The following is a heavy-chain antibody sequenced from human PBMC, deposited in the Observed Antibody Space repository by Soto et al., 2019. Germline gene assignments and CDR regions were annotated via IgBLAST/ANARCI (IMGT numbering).Heavy chain of an antibody. V-gene: IGHV3-9*01. CDR3: AKGRSYSNSYLFDN. D-gene: IGHD6-6*01. CDR1: GFIFDDYA. Sequence: EVQLVESGGGLVQPVRSLRLSCAASGFIFDDYAMYWVRQAPGKGLEWVSGINWNSGKIGYADSVKGRSSISRDNAKNSLYLEMNSLRAEDTALYYCAKGRSYSNSYLFDNWGQGTLVTVSS. J-gene: IGHJ4*02. CDR2: INWNSGKI.